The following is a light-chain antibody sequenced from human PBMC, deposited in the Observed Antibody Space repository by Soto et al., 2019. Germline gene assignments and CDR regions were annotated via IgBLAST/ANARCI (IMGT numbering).Light chain of an antibody. CDR1: QSVSGW. CDR2: DAS. Sequence: TQSPGTLSASVGDTVTVTCRASQSVSGWLAWYQQKPGEAPKLLIYDASALPRGVPARFSGSGSGTKFTLTIASLQPDDFAVYYCQQYDTFSGTFGRGTKVEI. J-gene: IGKJ4*02. V-gene: IGKV1-5*01. CDR3: QQYDTFSGT.